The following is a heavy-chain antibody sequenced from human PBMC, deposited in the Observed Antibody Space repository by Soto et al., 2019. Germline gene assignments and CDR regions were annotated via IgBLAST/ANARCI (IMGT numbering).Heavy chain of an antibody. CDR1: GYTFTSYY. CDR3: ARDLRITMPFDAFDI. J-gene: IGHJ3*02. V-gene: IGHV1-46*01. CDR2: INPSGGST. D-gene: IGHD3-10*01. Sequence: ASVKVSCKASGYTFTSYYMHWVRQAPGQGLEWMGIINPSGGSTSYAQKFQGRVTMTRDTSTSTVYMELSSLRSEDTAVYYCARDLRITMPFDAFDIWGQGTMVTVSS.